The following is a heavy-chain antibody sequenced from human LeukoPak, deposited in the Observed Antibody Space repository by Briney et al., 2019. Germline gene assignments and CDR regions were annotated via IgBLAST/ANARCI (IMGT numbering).Heavy chain of an antibody. CDR2: ITDTGGV. J-gene: IGHJ4*02. D-gene: IGHD4-17*01. V-gene: IGHV3-48*01. CDR1: GFTFSTYN. CDR3: ARDPGDYGDYGEFDY. Sequence: GGSLRLSCAASGFTFSTYNRNWVRQAPGKGLEWLSFITDTGGVQYADSVKGRFTISRDNAKKSLYLQMNSLRAEDTAVYYCARDPGDYGDYGEFDYWGQGTLVTVSS.